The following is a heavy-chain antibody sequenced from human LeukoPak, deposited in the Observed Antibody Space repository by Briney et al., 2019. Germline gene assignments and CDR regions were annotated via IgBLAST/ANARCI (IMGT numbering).Heavy chain of an antibody. J-gene: IGHJ4*02. CDR1: GFTFSSYW. CDR3: ARLSPGWYFDY. CDR2: IKQDASEK. Sequence: GGSLRLSCAASGFTFSSYWMSWVRQAPGKGLEWVANIKQDASEKYYVDSVKGRFTISRDNAKNSLFLQMKSLRAEDTAVYYCARLSPGWYFDYWGQGTLVTVSS. D-gene: IGHD6-19*01. V-gene: IGHV3-7*01.